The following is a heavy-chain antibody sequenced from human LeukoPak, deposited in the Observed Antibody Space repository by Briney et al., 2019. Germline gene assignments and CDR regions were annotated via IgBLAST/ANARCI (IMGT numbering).Heavy chain of an antibody. V-gene: IGHV3-48*01. D-gene: IGHD5-24*01. CDR1: GFTFSDYS. CDR2: IGIDSGNT. CDR3: ARDYKYAFDN. J-gene: IGHJ4*02. Sequence: SGGSLRLSCAASGFTFSDYSMNWVRQASGKGLEWISYIGIDSGNTNYADSVKGRFTISGDKAKNSLYLRMNSLRVEDTAVYYCARDYKYAFDNWGQGTLVTVSS.